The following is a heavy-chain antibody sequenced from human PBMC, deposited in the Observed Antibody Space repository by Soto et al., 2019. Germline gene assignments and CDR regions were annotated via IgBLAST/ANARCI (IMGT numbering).Heavy chain of an antibody. CDR2: IWYDGSNK. CDR3: ARGPYYYGSGSYLFDY. D-gene: IGHD3-10*01. Sequence: GGSLRLSCAASGFTFSSYGMHWVRQAPGKRLEWVAVIWYDGSNKYYADSVKGRFTISRDNSKNTLYLQMNSLRAEDTAVYYCARGPYYYGSGSYLFDYWGQGTLVTVSS. J-gene: IGHJ4*02. CDR1: GFTFSSYG. V-gene: IGHV3-33*01.